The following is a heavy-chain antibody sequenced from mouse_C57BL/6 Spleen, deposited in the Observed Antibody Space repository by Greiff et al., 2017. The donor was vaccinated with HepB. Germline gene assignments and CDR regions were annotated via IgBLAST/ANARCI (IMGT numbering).Heavy chain of an antibody. Sequence: DVMLVESGGDLVKPGGSLKLSCAASGFTFSSYGMSWVRQTPDKRLEWVATISSGGSYTYYPDSVKGRFTISRDNAKNTLYLQMSSLKSEDTAMYYCARQGDGSSSYWYFDVWGTGTTVTVSS. J-gene: IGHJ1*03. D-gene: IGHD1-1*01. CDR1: GFTFSSYG. CDR2: ISSGGSYT. CDR3: ARQGDGSSSYWYFDV. V-gene: IGHV5-6*02.